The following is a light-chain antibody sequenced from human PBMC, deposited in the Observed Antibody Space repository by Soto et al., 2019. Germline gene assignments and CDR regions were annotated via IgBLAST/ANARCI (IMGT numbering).Light chain of an antibody. CDR3: QKYNHAPT. CDR2: AAS. V-gene: IGKV1-27*01. J-gene: IGKJ4*01. CDR1: QGISNY. Sequence: DIQMTQSPSSLSASVGDRVTITCRASQGISNYLAWYQQKPGKVPELLIYAASTVQSGLPSRFSGRASGTDFTLTISRLQPEDVATYCCQKYNHAPTFGGGTKVEIK.